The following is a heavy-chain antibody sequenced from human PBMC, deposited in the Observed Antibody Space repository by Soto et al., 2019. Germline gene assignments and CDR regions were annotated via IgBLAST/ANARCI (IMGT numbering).Heavy chain of an antibody. Sequence: SVKVSCKASGGTFSSYAISWVRQAPGQGLEWMGGIIPIFGTANYAQKFQGRVTITADESTSTAYMELSSLRSEDTAVYYCARGRVAATYYYYYGMDVWGQGTTVTV. CDR2: IIPIFGTA. J-gene: IGHJ6*02. CDR3: ARGRVAATYYYYYGMDV. CDR1: GGTFSSYA. D-gene: IGHD6-19*01. V-gene: IGHV1-69*13.